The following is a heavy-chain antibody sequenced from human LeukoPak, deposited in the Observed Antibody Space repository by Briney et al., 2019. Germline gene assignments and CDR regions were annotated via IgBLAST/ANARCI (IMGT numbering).Heavy chain of an antibody. CDR3: ARVTFGATSYNYYFYHMDV. J-gene: IGHJ6*03. CDR2: IISSGAYI. D-gene: IGHD2/OR15-2a*01. CDR1: GFTFSSYS. Sequence: GGSLRLSCAASGFTFSSYSMTWVRQAPGKGLKWGSAIISSGAYIYYADSVKDRFTISRDNAKNSLYLQMSSLRAEDTAVYYCARVTFGATSYNYYFYHMDVWGKGTSVTVSS. V-gene: IGHV3-21*01.